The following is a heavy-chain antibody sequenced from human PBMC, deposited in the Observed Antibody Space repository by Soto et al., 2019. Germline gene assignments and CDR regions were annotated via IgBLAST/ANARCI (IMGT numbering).Heavy chain of an antibody. CDR1: GFTFSSYG. Sequence: SLRLSCAASGFTFSSYGMHWVRQAPGKGLEWVAVIWYDGSNKYYADPVKGRFTISRDNPKNTLYLQMNSLRAEDTAVYYCAREDYYYDSSGYSYYFDYWGQRTLVTVSS. V-gene: IGHV3-33*01. D-gene: IGHD3-22*01. CDR3: AREDYYYDSSGYSYYFDY. J-gene: IGHJ4*02. CDR2: IWYDGSNK.